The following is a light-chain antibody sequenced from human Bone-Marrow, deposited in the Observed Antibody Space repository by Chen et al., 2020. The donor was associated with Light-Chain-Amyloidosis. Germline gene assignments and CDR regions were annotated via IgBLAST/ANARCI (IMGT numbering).Light chain of an antibody. J-gene: IGLJ3*02. Sequence: NFMLTQPHSVSESPGKTVIISCTRSSGSLATNYVQWYQPRPGSSPTTVIYEDDQRPSGVPDRFYGSIDRSSNSASLTISGLKTEDEADYYCQSYQGSSQGVFGGGTKLTVL. CDR1: SGSLATNY. CDR3: QSYQGSSQGV. CDR2: EDD. V-gene: IGLV6-57*01.